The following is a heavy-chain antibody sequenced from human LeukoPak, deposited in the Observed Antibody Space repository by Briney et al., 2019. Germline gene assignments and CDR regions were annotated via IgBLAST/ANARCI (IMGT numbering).Heavy chain of an antibody. V-gene: IGHV4-34*01. J-gene: IGHJ5*02. D-gene: IGHD3-22*01. Sequence: PSETLSLTCAVYGGTFSGYYWSWIRQPPGKRLEWVGESNDSGGTNYNPSLKSRVTISADKSKNQVSLKLTSVTAADTAVYYCARDHPSGTMIVVAKGHWFDPWGQGTLVTVSS. CDR3: ARDHPSGTMIVVAKGHWFDP. CDR1: GGTFSGYY. CDR2: SNDSGGT.